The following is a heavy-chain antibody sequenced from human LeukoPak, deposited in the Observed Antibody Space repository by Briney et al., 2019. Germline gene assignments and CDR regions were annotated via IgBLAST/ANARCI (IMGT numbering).Heavy chain of an antibody. CDR3: ARGGDTFDK. D-gene: IGHD5-18*01. V-gene: IGHV4-4*07. J-gene: IGHJ3*02. CDR1: GGSISTHY. Sequence: SETLSLTCTVSGGSISTHYWTWLRQPAGRGLQWIGRMHLSGSTSYNPSLESRVTMSLDTSKNQVSLRLHSVTAADTALYYCARGGDTFDKWGQGTMVIVSS. CDR2: MHLSGST.